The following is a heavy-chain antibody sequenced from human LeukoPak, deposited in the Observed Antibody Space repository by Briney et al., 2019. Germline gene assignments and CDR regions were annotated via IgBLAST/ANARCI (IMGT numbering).Heavy chain of an antibody. CDR3: ARDFKDVSP. CDR1: GFTFSSFW. Sequence: PGGSLRLSCAASGFTFSSFWMHRVRHAPGQGPVWVSGIKTDGSDTRYADSVKGRFTISRDNAKSTLYLQMNSLRAEDTAMYYCARDFKDVSPWGPGTLVTVSS. CDR2: IKTDGSDT. J-gene: IGHJ5*02. V-gene: IGHV3-74*01.